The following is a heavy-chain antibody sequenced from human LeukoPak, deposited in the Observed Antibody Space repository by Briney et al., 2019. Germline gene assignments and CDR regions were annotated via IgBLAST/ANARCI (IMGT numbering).Heavy chain of an antibody. CDR1: GFTFDNYG. J-gene: IGHJ4*02. V-gene: IGHV3-23*01. D-gene: IGHD1-14*01. CDR2: ISVSGGST. Sequence: GGSLRLSCVASGFTFDNYGMSWVRQAPGKGLQWVSYISVSGGSTYHTDSVKGRFTISRDNSKSTLYLQLDGLRAEDTAVYYCARVGPPDIWGQGTLVTVSS. CDR3: ARVGPPDI.